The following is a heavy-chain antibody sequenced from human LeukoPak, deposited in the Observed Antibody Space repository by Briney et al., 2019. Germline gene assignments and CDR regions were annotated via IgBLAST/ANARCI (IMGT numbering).Heavy chain of an antibody. J-gene: IGHJ4*02. CDR3: ARVLFNSGYDY. CDR1: GYTFTGAY. Sequence: ASVKVSCKASGYTFTGAYMHWVRQAPGQGLGWMGWINPNSGETRFAQKFQGRVTMTRDTSISTAYMDLGGPRSDDTAVYYCARVLFNSGYDYWGQGSLVTVSS. CDR2: INPNSGET. V-gene: IGHV1-2*02. D-gene: IGHD3-9*01.